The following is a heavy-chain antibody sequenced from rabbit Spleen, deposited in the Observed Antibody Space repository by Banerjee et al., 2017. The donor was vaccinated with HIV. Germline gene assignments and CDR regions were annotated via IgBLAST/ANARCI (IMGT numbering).Heavy chain of an antibody. J-gene: IGHJ6*01. CDR1: GFDFSAYTF. Sequence: QEQLVESGGDLVQPGASLTLTCTASGFDFSAYTFMCWIRQAPGKGLEWIACIDTGSRDFTYYASWAKGRFTSSKTSSTTVILQMTSLTVADTATYFCARDTGTSFSTYGMDLWGQGTLVTVS. CDR3: ARDTGTSFSTYGMDL. D-gene: IGHD8-1*01. CDR2: IDTGSRDFT. V-gene: IGHV1S45*01.